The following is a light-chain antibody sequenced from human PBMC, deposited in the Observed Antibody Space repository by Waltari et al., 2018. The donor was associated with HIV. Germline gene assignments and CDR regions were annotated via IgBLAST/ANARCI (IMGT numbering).Light chain of an antibody. J-gene: IGKJ2*01. CDR1: QSVSNNY. CDR2: GAS. CDR3: QQYGTSLVT. Sequence: EIVLTQSQGTLSLSPGDRVTLSCRASQSVSNNYLAWYQQKPGQAPRPLIYGASNRATCIPDRFSASGSGTDVTLSISRLEPEDFAVYYCQQYGTSLVTFGQGTKLESK. V-gene: IGKV3-20*01.